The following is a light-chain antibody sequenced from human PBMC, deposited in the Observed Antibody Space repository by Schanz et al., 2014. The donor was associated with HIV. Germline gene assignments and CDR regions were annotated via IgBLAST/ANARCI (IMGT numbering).Light chain of an antibody. Sequence: EIVLTQSPGTLSFSPGERATLSCRASQSVSSNSLAWYQQKPGQAPTLLIYGASSRATGVPDRFSGSGSGTDFTLTISRLEPEDFAVYYCQQYGSSPLTFGGGTKVEIK. V-gene: IGKV3-20*01. J-gene: IGKJ4*01. CDR3: QQYGSSPLT. CDR2: GAS. CDR1: QSVSSNS.